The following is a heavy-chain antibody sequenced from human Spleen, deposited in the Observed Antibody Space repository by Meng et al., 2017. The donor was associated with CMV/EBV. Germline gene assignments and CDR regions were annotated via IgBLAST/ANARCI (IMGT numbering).Heavy chain of an antibody. CDR3: AKDIGRRGRSGVYRYHYGMDV. Sequence: GGSLRLSCAASGFNFDNSAMHWVRQVPGKGLEWVSGISWNSGSLAYADSVEGRFTVSRDNAKNTLYLQMDSLTTEDTALYYCAKDIGRRGRSGVYRYHYGMDVWGQGTTVTVSS. CDR2: ISWNSGSL. J-gene: IGHJ6*02. CDR1: GFNFDNSA. D-gene: IGHD3-10*01. V-gene: IGHV3-9*01.